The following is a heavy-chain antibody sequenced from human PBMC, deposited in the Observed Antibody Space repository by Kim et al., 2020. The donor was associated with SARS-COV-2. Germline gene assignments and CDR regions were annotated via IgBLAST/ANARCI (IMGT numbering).Heavy chain of an antibody. D-gene: IGHD3-22*01. V-gene: IGHV3-30*04. J-gene: IGHJ4*02. CDR1: GFTFSSYA. CDR2: ISYDGSNK. CDR3: ARDLWSTMIVVVNCLGY. Sequence: SLRLSCAASGFTFSSYAMHWVRQAPGKGLEWVAVISYDGSNKYYADSVKGRFTISRDNSKNTLYLQMNSLRAEDTAVYYCARDLWSTMIVVVNCLGYWGQGTLVTVSS.